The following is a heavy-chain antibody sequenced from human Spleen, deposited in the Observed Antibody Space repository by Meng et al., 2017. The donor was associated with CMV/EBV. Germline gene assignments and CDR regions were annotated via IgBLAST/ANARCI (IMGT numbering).Heavy chain of an antibody. CDR1: GFTFSSYW. V-gene: IGHV3-7*01. Sequence: GGSLRLSCAASGFTFSSYWMSWVRQAPGKGLEWVANIKQDGSEKYYVDSVKGRFTISRDNAKNSLYLQMNSLRAEDTAVYYCAREPYDFWSGSFYGMDVWGQGTTVTVSS. CDR2: IKQDGSEK. J-gene: IGHJ6*02. CDR3: AREPYDFWSGSFYGMDV. D-gene: IGHD3-3*01.